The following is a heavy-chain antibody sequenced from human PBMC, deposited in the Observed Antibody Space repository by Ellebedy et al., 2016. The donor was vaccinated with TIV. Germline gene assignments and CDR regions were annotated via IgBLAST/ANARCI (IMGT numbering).Heavy chain of an antibody. CDR1: GGTFSSYA. CDR2: IIPILGIA. D-gene: IGHD3-22*01. Sequence: AASVKVSCKASGGTFSSYAISWVRQAPGQGLEWMGRIIPILGIANYAQKFQGRVTITADKSTSTAYMELSSLRPEDTAVYYCAREAYYDSSGYYSAAFDIWGQGTMVTVSS. V-gene: IGHV1-69*04. J-gene: IGHJ3*02. CDR3: AREAYYDSSGYYSAAFDI.